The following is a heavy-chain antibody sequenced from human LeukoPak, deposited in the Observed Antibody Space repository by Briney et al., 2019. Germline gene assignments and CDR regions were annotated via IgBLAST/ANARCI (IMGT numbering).Heavy chain of an antibody. CDR1: GGSFSGYY. J-gene: IGHJ4*02. CDR3: ARGVDTAMAGKYYFDY. V-gene: IGHV4-34*01. D-gene: IGHD5-18*01. Sequence: SETLSLTCAVYGGSFSGYYWSWIRQPPGKGLEWIGEINHSGGTNYNPSLKSRVTISVDTSKNQFSLKLSSVTAADTAVYYCARGVDTAMAGKYYFDYWGQGTLVTVSS. CDR2: INHSGGT.